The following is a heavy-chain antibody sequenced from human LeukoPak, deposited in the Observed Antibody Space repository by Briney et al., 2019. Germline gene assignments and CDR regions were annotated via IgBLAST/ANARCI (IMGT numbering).Heavy chain of an antibody. CDR1: GFTFSSYE. J-gene: IGHJ6*04. CDR3: ASPVVAARGYYYYYGMDV. Sequence: LPGGSLRLSCAASGFTFSSYEMNWVRQAPGKGLEWVSYISSSGSTIYYAASVKGRFTISRDNAKNSLYLQMNSLRAEDTAVYYCASPVVAARGYYYYYGMDVWGKGTTVTVSS. D-gene: IGHD2-15*01. V-gene: IGHV3-48*03. CDR2: ISSSGSTI.